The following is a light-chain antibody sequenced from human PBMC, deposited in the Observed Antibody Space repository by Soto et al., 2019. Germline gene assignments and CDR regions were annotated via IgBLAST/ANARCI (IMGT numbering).Light chain of an antibody. CDR2: AAS. CDR1: QGISKD. Sequence: DILMTQSPSSLSASVGDRVTITCRASQGISKDLAWYQQKPGKPPKLLIYAASTLQSGVPSRFSGSGSGTDFTLTISSLQPEDVAIYYCQKEGAFGQGTKVEVK. V-gene: IGKV1-27*01. CDR3: QKEGA. J-gene: IGKJ1*01.